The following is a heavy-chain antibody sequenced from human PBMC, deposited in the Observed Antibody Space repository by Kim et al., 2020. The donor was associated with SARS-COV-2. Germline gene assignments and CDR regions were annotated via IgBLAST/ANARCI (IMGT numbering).Heavy chain of an antibody. V-gene: IGHV3-23*01. CDR3: AKIGVGIAAAFDY. D-gene: IGHD6-13*01. J-gene: IGHJ4*02. Sequence: ADSGKGRFTISRDNTKNALYLQMNSRGAEDTAVYYCAKIGVGIAAAFDYWGQGTLVTVSS.